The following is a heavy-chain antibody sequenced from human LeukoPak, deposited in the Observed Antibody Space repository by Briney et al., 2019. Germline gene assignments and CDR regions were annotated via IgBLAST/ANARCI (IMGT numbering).Heavy chain of an antibody. CDR3: AKHSGWYEDSAFDI. V-gene: IGHV3-30*18. D-gene: IGHD6-19*01. Sequence: GGALRLSCAASGFTFSSYGMHWVRQAPGKGLEGVGVISYDGSNKYYADSVKGRFTISRDNSKNTLYLQMNSLRAEDTAVYYCAKHSGWYEDSAFDIWGQGTMVTVSS. J-gene: IGHJ3*02. CDR1: GFTFSSYG. CDR2: ISYDGSNK.